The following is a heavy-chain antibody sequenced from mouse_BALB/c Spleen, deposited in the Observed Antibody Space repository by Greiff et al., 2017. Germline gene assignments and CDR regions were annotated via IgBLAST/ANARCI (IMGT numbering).Heavy chain of an antibody. D-gene: IGHD2-2*01. CDR2: ISYSGST. Sequence: ESGPGLVKPSQSLSLTCTVTGYSITSDYAWNWIRQFPGNKLEWMGYISYSGSTSYNPSLKSRISITRDTSKNQFFLQLNSVTTEDTATYYCAGGNGYDGVFDYWGQGTTLTVSS. J-gene: IGHJ2*01. CDR1: GYSITSDYA. CDR3: AGGNGYDGVFDY. V-gene: IGHV3-2*02.